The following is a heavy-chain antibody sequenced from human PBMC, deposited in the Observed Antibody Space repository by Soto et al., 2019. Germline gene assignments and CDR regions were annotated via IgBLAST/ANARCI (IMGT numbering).Heavy chain of an antibody. CDR1: GFTFSSYS. Sequence: EVQLVESGGGLVKPGGSLRLSCAASGFTFSSYSMNWVRQAPGKGLEWVSSISSSSSYIYYADSVKGRFTISRDNAKISLYLQMNSLRAEDTAVYYCARGGPDAIRGRGSLNWFDPWGQGTLVTVSS. J-gene: IGHJ5*02. CDR2: ISSSSSYI. CDR3: ARGGPDAIRGRGSLNWFDP. V-gene: IGHV3-21*01. D-gene: IGHD2-8*01.